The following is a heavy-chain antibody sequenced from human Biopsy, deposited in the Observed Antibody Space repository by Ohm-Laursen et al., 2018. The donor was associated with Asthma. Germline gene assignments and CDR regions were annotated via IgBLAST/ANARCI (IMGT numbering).Heavy chain of an antibody. V-gene: IGHV1-69*01. D-gene: IGHD5-12*01. CDR3: ARGYSGSDRIVYYYSGLEV. CDR1: GGTFDIYP. CDR2: IIPVFASA. J-gene: IGHJ6*02. Sequence: SSVKVSCKDPGGTFDIYPISWVRQALGQGLEWMGGIIPVFASAIYSQKFQGKVTITADESRSTAYMELSSLSSEDTAVYYCARGYSGSDRIVYYYSGLEVWGQGTTVTVSS.